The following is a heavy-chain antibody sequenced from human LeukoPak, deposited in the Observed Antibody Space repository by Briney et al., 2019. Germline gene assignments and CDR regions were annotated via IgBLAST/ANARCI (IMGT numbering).Heavy chain of an antibody. CDR3: STDGIMGPTGSDY. V-gene: IGHV3-15*01. CDR1: GFTFSNAW. Sequence: PGGSLRLSCADSGFTFSNAWMSWVRQAPGKGLEWVGRIKSKTDGGTTDYAAPVKGRFTISRDDSKNTLYLQMNSLKTEDTAMYYCSTDGIMGPTGSDYWGQGTLVTVSS. D-gene: IGHD1-26*01. J-gene: IGHJ4*02. CDR2: IKSKTDGGTT.